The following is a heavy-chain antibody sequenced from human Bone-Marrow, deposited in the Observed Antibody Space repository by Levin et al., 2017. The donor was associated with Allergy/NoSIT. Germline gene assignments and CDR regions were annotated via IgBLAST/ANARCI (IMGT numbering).Heavy chain of an antibody. D-gene: IGHD6-13*01. CDR3: AKSRSGLPAAGTNY. J-gene: IGHJ4*02. Sequence: PGGSLRLSCVASGFTFSIYAMTWVRQAPGKGLEWVSTISGSDGSTYYADSVKGRFTISRDNSKNTLNLQMNSLRAEDTAVYYCAKSRSGLPAAGTNYWGQGTLVTVSS. V-gene: IGHV3-23*01. CDR2: ISGSDGST. CDR1: GFTFSIYA.